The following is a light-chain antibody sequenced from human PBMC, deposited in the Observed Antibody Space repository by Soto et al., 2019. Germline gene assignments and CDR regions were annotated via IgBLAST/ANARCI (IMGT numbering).Light chain of an antibody. V-gene: IGKV3-11*01. CDR2: DAS. CDR1: QSVSSS. J-gene: IGKJ2*01. Sequence: EIVLTQSPATLSLSPGERATLSCRASQSVSSSLAWYQQKPGQAPRLLIYDASNRATGIPARFSGSGSGTDFTLTIRSLEPEDLAVYNCQQRSNWPPTFGQGTKLEIK. CDR3: QQRSNWPPT.